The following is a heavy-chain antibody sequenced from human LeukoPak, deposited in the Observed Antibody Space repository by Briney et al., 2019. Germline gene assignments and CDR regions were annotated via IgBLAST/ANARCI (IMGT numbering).Heavy chain of an antibody. Sequence: SQTLSLTCTVSGGSISSGSYYWSWIRQPAGKGLEWIGRIYTSGSTNYNPSLKSRVTISVDTSKNQFSLKLSSVTAADTAVYYCARRLWFGESRFDPWGQGTLVTVSS. D-gene: IGHD3-10*01. CDR3: ARRLWFGESRFDP. CDR1: GGSISSGSYY. V-gene: IGHV4-61*02. CDR2: IYTSGST. J-gene: IGHJ5*02.